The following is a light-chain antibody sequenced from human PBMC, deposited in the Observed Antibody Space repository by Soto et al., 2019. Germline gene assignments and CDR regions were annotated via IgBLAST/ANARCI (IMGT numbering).Light chain of an antibody. CDR2: GAS. Sequence: AVQMTKSPSSLSASVGDRVTITCRASQGIRTDLGWYQQTPGKAPKLLISGASSLQSGVPSRFSGSGSGADFTLTISSLQPEDSATYYCLQDYSYPRTFGQGTKVEIK. J-gene: IGKJ1*01. CDR3: LQDYSYPRT. V-gene: IGKV1-6*01. CDR1: QGIRTD.